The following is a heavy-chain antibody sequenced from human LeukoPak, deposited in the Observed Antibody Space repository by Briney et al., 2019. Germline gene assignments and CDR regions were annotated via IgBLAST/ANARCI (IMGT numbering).Heavy chain of an antibody. J-gene: IGHJ4*02. V-gene: IGHV3-21*01. CDR2: ISSSSAHI. Sequence: GGSLRLSCAASGFTFSSYSMNWVRQAPGKGLEWVSFISSSSAHINYANSVKGRFTISRDNPRNSLYLQMNSLRAEDTAVYYCARDIGGSYTAIDYWGQGTLVTVSS. D-gene: IGHD1-26*01. CDR3: ARDIGGSYTAIDY. CDR1: GFTFSSYS.